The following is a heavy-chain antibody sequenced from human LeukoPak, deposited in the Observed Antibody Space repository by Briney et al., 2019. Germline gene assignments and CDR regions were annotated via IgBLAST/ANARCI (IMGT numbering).Heavy chain of an antibody. CDR1: GYTFTSYY. CDR2: INPSDGST. D-gene: IGHD1-26*01. V-gene: IGHV1-46*01. Sequence: ASVKVSCKASGYTFTSYYIHWVRQAPGQGLEWMGIINPSDGSTSYAQKFQGSVTMTRDTSISTVYMELSRLRSDDTAVYYCARASGSYWWFDSWGQGTLVTVSS. CDR3: ARASGSYWWFDS. J-gene: IGHJ5*01.